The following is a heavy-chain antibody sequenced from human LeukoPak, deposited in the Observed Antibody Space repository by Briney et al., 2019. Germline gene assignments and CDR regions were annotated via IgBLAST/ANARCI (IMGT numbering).Heavy chain of an antibody. Sequence: PGGSLRLSCTASGFIFNDYYMSWIRQTPGKGLEWLSYISRTGNTIYYRDSVKGRFTISRDNANNQLHLQMDTLRAEDTAVYFCARDLGSSTVTTAFDYWGQGTLVTVSS. CDR3: ARDLGSSTVTTAFDY. J-gene: IGHJ4*02. D-gene: IGHD4-17*01. CDR2: ISRTGNTI. CDR1: GFIFNDYY. V-gene: IGHV3-11*01.